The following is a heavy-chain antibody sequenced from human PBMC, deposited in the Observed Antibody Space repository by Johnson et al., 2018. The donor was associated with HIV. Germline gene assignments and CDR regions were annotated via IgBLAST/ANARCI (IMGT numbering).Heavy chain of an antibody. J-gene: IGHJ3*02. CDR1: GFTFSNAW. CDR2: IKSKTDGGTT. CDR3: AKDDSVFTMVRGVRSDAFDI. V-gene: IGHV3-15*01. Sequence: VQLVESGGGLVKPGGSLRLSCAASGFTFSNAWMSWVRQAPGKGLEWVGRIKSKTDGGTTDYAAPVKGRFTISRDDSKNTLYLQMNSLRAEDTAVYYCAKDDSVFTMVRGVRSDAFDIWGQGTMVTVSS. D-gene: IGHD3-10*01.